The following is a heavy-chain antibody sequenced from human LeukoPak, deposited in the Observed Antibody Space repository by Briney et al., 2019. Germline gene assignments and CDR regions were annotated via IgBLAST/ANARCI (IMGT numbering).Heavy chain of an antibody. D-gene: IGHD1-26*01. Sequence: RGESLKISCKGSGYSFTRYWIGWVRQMPGKGLEWMGIIYPGDSDTRYSPSFQGQVTISADKSIDTAYLQWSSLKASDTAMYYCARSSYSGSPRPYFADYWGQGTLVTVSS. J-gene: IGHJ4*02. CDR3: ARSSYSGSPRPYFADY. CDR2: IYPGDSDT. V-gene: IGHV5-51*01. CDR1: GYSFTRYW.